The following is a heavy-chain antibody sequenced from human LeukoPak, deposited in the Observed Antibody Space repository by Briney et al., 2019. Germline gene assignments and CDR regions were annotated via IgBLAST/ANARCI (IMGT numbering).Heavy chain of an antibody. Sequence: PGRSLRLSCAASGFTFRSYGMHWVRQAPGKGLEWVAVISYDGSNKYYADSVKGRFTISRDNSKNTLYLQMNSPRAEDTAVYYCAKDYCGGDCYPDYWGQGTLVTVSS. CDR1: GFTFRSYG. J-gene: IGHJ4*02. CDR2: ISYDGSNK. CDR3: AKDYCGGDCYPDY. V-gene: IGHV3-30*18. D-gene: IGHD2-21*02.